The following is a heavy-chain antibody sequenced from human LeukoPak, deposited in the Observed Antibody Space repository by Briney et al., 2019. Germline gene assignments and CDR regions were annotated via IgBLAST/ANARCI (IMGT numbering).Heavy chain of an antibody. CDR1: GFTFSNAW. CDR2: IKSKTDGGTT. D-gene: IGHD3-22*01. V-gene: IGHV3-15*01. CDR3: TKEYDYSGYLGQGRGYFDY. J-gene: IGHJ4*02. Sequence: GGSLRLSCAASGFTFSNAWMSWVRQAPGKGLEWVGRIKSKTDGGTTDYAAPVKGRFTISSDDSKNTLYLQMNSLKTEDTAIYFCTKEYDYSGYLGQGRGYFDYWGQGTLVTVSS.